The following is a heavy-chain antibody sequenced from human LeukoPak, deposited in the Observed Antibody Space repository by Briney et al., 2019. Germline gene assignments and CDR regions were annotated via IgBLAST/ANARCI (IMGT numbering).Heavy chain of an antibody. CDR1: GFTFSSYG. CDR3: AKSDYDFWSGYFDY. Sequence: PGGSLRLSCAASGFTFSSYGMHWVRQAPGKGLEWGAVIWYDGSNKYYADSVKGRFTISRDNSKNTLYLQMNSLRAEDTAVYYCAKSDYDFWSGYFDYWGQGTLVTVSS. J-gene: IGHJ4*02. CDR2: IWYDGSNK. V-gene: IGHV3-33*06. D-gene: IGHD3-3*01.